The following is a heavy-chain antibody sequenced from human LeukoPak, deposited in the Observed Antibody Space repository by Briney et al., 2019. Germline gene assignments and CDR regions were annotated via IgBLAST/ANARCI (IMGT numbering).Heavy chain of an antibody. J-gene: IGHJ4*02. CDR1: GFTFSSYE. CDR2: ISSSGSSI. CDR3: ARMVWGVLDY. D-gene: IGHD3-10*01. Sequence: GGSLRLSCAASGFTFSSYEMNWVRQAPGKGLEWVSYISSSGSSIYYADSVKGRFTISRDNAKNSLYLQMNSLRAEDTAVYYCARMVWGVLDYWGQGTLVTVSS. V-gene: IGHV3-48*03.